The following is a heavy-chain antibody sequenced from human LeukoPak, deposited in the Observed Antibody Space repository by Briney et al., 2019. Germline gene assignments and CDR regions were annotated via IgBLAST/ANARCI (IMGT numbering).Heavy chain of an antibody. Sequence: PGRSLRLSCVVSGFTFNNNWMTWVRQAPGKGLEWVAVISYDGSNKYYADSVKGRFTISRDNSKNTLYLQMNSLRAEDTAVYYCAKDGSAGYSGMDVWGQGTTVTVSS. CDR3: AKDGSAGYSGMDV. V-gene: IGHV3-30*18. CDR1: GFTFNNNW. J-gene: IGHJ6*02. CDR2: ISYDGSNK. D-gene: IGHD3-10*01.